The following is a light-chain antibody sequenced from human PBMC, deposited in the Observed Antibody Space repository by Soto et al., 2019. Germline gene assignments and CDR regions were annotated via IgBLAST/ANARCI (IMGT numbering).Light chain of an antibody. J-gene: IGKJ4*01. V-gene: IGKV3-15*01. CDR2: GAS. CDR3: QHYNNWIAS. Sequence: EVVMTQSPATLSVSPGNTVTLSCRANQTITSNLAWYQQKPGQAPRLLIYGASTRATGIPVRFSGSGSGTEFTLTISSLQSVDFAVYYCQHYNNWIASFGGGTKVDI. CDR1: QTITSN.